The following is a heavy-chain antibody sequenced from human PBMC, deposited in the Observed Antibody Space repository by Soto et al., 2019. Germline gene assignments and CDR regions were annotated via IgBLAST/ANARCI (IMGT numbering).Heavy chain of an antibody. Sequence: PGGSLRLSCAASGFTFSDYYMNWVRQAPGKGLEWVSYISSSSGGTIYYADSVKGRFTISRDNAKNSVYLQMDSLRAEDTAVYYCARIAAAGTNFDYWGQGTLVTSPQ. CDR2: ISSSSGGTI. J-gene: IGHJ4*02. CDR1: GFTFSDYY. V-gene: IGHV3-11*01. CDR3: ARIAAAGTNFDY. D-gene: IGHD6-13*01.